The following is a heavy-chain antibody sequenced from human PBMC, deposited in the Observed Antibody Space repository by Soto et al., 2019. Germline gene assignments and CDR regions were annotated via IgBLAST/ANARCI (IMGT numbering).Heavy chain of an antibody. J-gene: IGHJ6*02. CDR3: AKDLYCSSTSCYFYYYYYGMDV. CDR1: GFTFSSYG. Sequence: ESGGGVVQPGRSLRLSCAASGFTFSSYGMHWVRQAPGKGLEWVAVISYDGSNKYYADSVKGRFTISRDNSKNTLYLQMNSLRAEDTTVYYCAKDLYCSSTSCYFYYYYYGMDVWGQGTTVTVSS. D-gene: IGHD2-2*01. V-gene: IGHV3-30*18. CDR2: ISYDGSNK.